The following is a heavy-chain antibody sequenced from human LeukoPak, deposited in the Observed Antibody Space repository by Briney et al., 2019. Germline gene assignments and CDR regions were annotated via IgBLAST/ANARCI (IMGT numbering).Heavy chain of an antibody. CDR3: ARIPNNAGFPNWFDP. CDR1: GFTFSSYW. Sequence: GGSLRLSCAASGFTFSSYWMHWVRQAPGKGLVWVSRINSDGSSTSYADSVKGRFTISRDNAKNSLYLQMNSLTAEDTAVYYCARIPNNAGFPNWFDPWGQGTLVTVSS. D-gene: IGHD1-14*01. CDR2: INSDGSST. V-gene: IGHV3-74*01. J-gene: IGHJ5*02.